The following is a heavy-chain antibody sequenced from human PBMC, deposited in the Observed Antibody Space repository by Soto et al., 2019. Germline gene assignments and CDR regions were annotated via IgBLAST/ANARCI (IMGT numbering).Heavy chain of an antibody. Sequence: ASVKVSCKSSGDTFTGYYMHWVRQAPGQGLEWMGWINPNSGGTNYAQKFQGWVTMTRDTSASTAYMELSSLRSEDTAVYYCARSIVVVTALDYWGQGTLVTVSS. V-gene: IGHV1-2*04. CDR1: GDTFTGYY. D-gene: IGHD2-21*02. CDR3: ARSIVVVTALDY. J-gene: IGHJ4*02. CDR2: INPNSGGT.